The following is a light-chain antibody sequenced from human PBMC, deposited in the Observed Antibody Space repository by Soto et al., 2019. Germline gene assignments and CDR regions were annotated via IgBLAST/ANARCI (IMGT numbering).Light chain of an antibody. V-gene: IGKV3-15*01. Sequence: EIVMTQSPATLSVSPGERATLSCRARQSVSSNLAWYQQKPGQAPRLLIYGASTRATGIPARFSGSGSGTEFTLTINSLQSEDFAVYYCQQYNDWPPWTFGQGTKVDIK. CDR3: QQYNDWPPWT. CDR1: QSVSSN. CDR2: GAS. J-gene: IGKJ1*01.